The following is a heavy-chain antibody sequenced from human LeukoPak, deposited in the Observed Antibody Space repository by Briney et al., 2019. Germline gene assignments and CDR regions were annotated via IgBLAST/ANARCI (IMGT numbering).Heavy chain of an antibody. V-gene: IGHV1-2*06. Sequence: ASVKVSCKASGYTFSGHYLHWVRQAPGQGLEWMGRINPNTGVTQYTENFQGRVTMTRDTSISTAYMELSRLRSDDTAVYYCASNDFWSGLFDYWGQGTLVTVSS. CDR2: INPNTGVT. CDR1: GYTFSGHY. D-gene: IGHD3-3*01. J-gene: IGHJ4*02. CDR3: ASNDFWSGLFDY.